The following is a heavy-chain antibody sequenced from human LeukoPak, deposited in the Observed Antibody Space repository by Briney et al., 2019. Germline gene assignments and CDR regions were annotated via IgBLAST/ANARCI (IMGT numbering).Heavy chain of an antibody. V-gene: IGHV4-31*03. CDR3: ARSRGDYYFDY. Sequence: SETPSLTCTVSGGSISSGGYSWRWIRQHPGKGLEWIGYIYYSGSTYYNPSLKSRVTISVDTSKNQFSLKLSSVTAADTAVYYCARSRGDYYFDYWGQGTLVTVSS. CDR1: GGSISSGGYS. CDR2: IYYSGST. D-gene: IGHD2-21*02. J-gene: IGHJ4*02.